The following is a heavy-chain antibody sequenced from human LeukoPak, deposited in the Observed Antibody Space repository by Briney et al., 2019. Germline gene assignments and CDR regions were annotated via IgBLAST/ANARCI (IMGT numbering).Heavy chain of an antibody. CDR2: IIPIRGIA. Sequence: SVKVSCKASGGTFSSYAISWVRQAPGQGLEWMGRIIPIRGIANYAQKFQGRVTITADKSTSTAYMELSSLRSEDTAVYYCARVGVVVTANSWGQGTLVTVSS. CDR3: ARVGVVVTANS. V-gene: IGHV1-69*04. CDR1: GGTFSSYA. D-gene: IGHD2-21*02. J-gene: IGHJ4*02.